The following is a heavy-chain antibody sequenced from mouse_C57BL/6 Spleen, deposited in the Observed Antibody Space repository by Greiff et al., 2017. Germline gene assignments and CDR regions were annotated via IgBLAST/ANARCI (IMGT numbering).Heavy chain of an antibody. Sequence: QVQLQESGPELVKPGASVKISCKASGYAFSSSWMHWVKQRPGKGLEWIGRIYPGDGATNYNGTFKGKATLTADKSSSTPYMQLSSLASEDSAVYFCARSVRDAMDYWGQGTSVTVSS. CDR3: ARSVRDAMDY. J-gene: IGHJ4*01. V-gene: IGHV1-82*01. CDR1: GYAFSSSW. CDR2: IYPGDGAT.